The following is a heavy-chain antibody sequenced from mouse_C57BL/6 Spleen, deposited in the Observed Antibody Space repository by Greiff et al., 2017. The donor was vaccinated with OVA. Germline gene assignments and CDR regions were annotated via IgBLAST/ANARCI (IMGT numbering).Heavy chain of an antibody. D-gene: IGHD2-2*01. V-gene: IGHV2-9-1*01. CDR1: GFSLTSYA. Sequence: VQGVESGPGLVAPSQSLSITCTVSGFSLTSYAISWVRQPPGKGLEWLGVIWTGGGTNYNSALKSRLSISKDNSKSQVFLKMNSLQTDDTARYYCARTKNIYYGYDGYAMDYWGQGTSVTVSS. J-gene: IGHJ4*01. CDR3: ARTKNIYYGYDGYAMDY. CDR2: IWTGGGT.